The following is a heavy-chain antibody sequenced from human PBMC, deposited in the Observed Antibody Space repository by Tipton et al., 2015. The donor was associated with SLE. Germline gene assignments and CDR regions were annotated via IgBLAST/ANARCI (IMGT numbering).Heavy chain of an antibody. Sequence: TLSLTCAVYGGSFSGYYWSWIRQPPGKGLEWIGRIYTSGSTNYNPSLKSRVTISVDTSKNQFSLKLSSVTAADTAVYYCAKHRYWFDPWGQGTLVTVSS. CDR3: AKHRYWFDP. J-gene: IGHJ5*02. V-gene: IGHV4-59*10. CDR1: GGSFSGYY. CDR2: IYTSGST.